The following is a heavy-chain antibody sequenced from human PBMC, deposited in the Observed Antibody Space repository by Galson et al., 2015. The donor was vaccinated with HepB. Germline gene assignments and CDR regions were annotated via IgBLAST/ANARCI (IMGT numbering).Heavy chain of an antibody. CDR3: ARDEDGGLDY. V-gene: IGHV4-34*01. J-gene: IGHJ4*02. CDR1: GGSFSGYY. Sequence: ETLSLTCAVYGGSFSGYYWTWIRQPPGKGLEWIGEINHSGSTNYNPSLKSRVTISVDTSKNQFSLKLSSVTAADTAIYYCARDEDGGLDYWGQGTLVTVSS. CDR2: INHSGST. D-gene: IGHD4-23*01.